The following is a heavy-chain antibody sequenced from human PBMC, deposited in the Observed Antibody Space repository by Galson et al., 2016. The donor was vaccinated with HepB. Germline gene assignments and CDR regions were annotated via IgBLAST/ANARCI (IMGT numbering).Heavy chain of an antibody. CDR2: IYYSEST. CDR3: ATGIVVAGKYYYYYMDV. CDR1: GGSISSSDYY. D-gene: IGHD6-19*01. Sequence: SETLSLTCIVSGGSISSSDYYWGWIRQPPGRGLEWIGSIYYSESTYYNPSLKSRVTISVDTSKNQFSLRLNSVTAADTSVYYCATGIVVAGKYYYYYMDVWGKGTTVTVSS. V-gene: IGHV4-39*01. J-gene: IGHJ6*03.